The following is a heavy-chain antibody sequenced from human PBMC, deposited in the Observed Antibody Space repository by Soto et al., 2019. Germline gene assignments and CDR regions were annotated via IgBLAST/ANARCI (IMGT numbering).Heavy chain of an antibody. J-gene: IGHJ6*02. CDR3: AKYMALTYYYYGMDV. V-gene: IGHV3-9*01. Sequence: EVQLVESGGGLVQPGRSLRLSCAASGFTFDDYAMHWVRQAPGQGLEWVSGISWNSGNIGYADSVKGRFTISRDNAKNSLALQMNSLRPEDTAVYYCAKYMALTYYYYGMDVWGQGTTVTFSS. D-gene: IGHD7-27*01. CDR2: ISWNSGNI. CDR1: GFTFDDYA.